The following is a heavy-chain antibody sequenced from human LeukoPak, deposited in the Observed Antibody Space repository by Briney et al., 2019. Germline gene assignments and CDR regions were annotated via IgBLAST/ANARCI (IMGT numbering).Heavy chain of an antibody. Sequence: ASVKVSCKTSGYSFTNYGITWVRQAPGQGLEWMGWISGYNSKPFYAQNFQGRVTMTTDTSTSTVYMELRSLRSDDTAVYYCAREGSTRAARGRLFSHWFDPWGQGTPVTVSS. D-gene: IGHD6-13*01. J-gene: IGHJ5*02. CDR3: AREGSTRAARGRLFSHWFDP. V-gene: IGHV1-18*01. CDR2: ISGYNSKP. CDR1: GYSFTNYG.